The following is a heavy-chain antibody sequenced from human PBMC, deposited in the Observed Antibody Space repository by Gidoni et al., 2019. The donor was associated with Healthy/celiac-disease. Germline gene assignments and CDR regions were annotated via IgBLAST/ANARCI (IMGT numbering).Heavy chain of an antibody. CDR2: VYYSGST. CDR1: GGSISSAGYY. Sequence: QVQLQESGPGLVKPSQTLSLTCTVSGGSISSAGYYWSWIRQHPGQGLEWIGYVYYSGSTYYNPSLKSRVTISVDTSKNQFSLKLSSVTAADTAVYYCARVSDGWLSGTGYYFDYWGQGTLVTVSS. V-gene: IGHV4-31*03. CDR3: ARVSDGWLSGTGYYFDY. D-gene: IGHD3-22*01. J-gene: IGHJ4*02.